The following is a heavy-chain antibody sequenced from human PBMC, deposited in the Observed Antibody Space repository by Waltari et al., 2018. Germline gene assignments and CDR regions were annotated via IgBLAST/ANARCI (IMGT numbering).Heavy chain of an antibody. CDR3: ARDRVVPADEPDYYGLDV. CDR1: RGSIRSHY. CDR2: IYYNGAT. V-gene: IGHV4-59*11. D-gene: IGHD2-2*01. Sequence: QVQLQESGPGQVKPSETLSLTCDVSRGSIRSHYWSWIRRPPGKGLEWIDYIYYNGATNYNPSLMSRVTISVDTAKNQFSLKLTSVTAADTAVYYCARDRVVPADEPDYYGLDVWGQGTTVTVSS. J-gene: IGHJ6*02.